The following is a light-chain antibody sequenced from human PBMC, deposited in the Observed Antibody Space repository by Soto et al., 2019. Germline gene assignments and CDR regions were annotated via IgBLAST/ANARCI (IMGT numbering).Light chain of an antibody. V-gene: IGLV2-11*01. CDR1: SSDVGGYDF. J-gene: IGLJ3*02. CDR3: CSYAGSYNLGV. CDR2: DVS. Sequence: QSVLTQPRSVSGSPGQSVTISCTGTSSDVGGYDFVSWYQQHPGKAPKLMIYDVSKRPSGVPDRFSGSKSANSASLTISGLXAEDEALYYCCSYAGSYNLGVFGGGTQLTVL.